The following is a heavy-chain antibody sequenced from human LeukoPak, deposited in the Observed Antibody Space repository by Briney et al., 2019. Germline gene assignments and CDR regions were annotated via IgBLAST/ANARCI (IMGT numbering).Heavy chain of an antibody. Sequence: PSETLSLTCTVSGGSITSRTYYWGWIRQPPGKGLEWIGSIYYSGSTYYYPSLKSRVIISVDTSKNQFSLKLNSVTAADTAVYYCARHEGMATIIPFDYWGQGTLVTVSS. J-gene: IGHJ4*02. CDR2: IYYSGST. CDR3: ARHEGMATIIPFDY. V-gene: IGHV4-39*01. CDR1: GGSITSRTYY. D-gene: IGHD5-12*01.